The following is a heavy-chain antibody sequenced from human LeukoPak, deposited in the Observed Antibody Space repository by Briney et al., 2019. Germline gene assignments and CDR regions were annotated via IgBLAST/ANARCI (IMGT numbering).Heavy chain of an antibody. CDR3: ARGYYYDSTSRLDAFDI. CDR1: GYTLTELS. CDR2: FDPEDGET. Sequence: ASVKVSCKVSGYTLTELSMHWVRQAPGKGLEWMGGFDPEDGETNYAQKFQGRVTITADESTSTAYMELSSLRSEDTAVYYCARGYYYDSTSRLDAFDIWGQGTMVTVSS. J-gene: IGHJ3*02. D-gene: IGHD3-22*01. V-gene: IGHV1-24*01.